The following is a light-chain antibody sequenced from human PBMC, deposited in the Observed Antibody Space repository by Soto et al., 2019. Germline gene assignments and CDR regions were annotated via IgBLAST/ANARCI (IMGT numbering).Light chain of an antibody. CDR1: QDISSY. V-gene: IGKV1-9*01. CDR3: QQLKSYPLS. Sequence: DTQLTQSPSFLSASVGDRVTITYRTSQDISSYLAWYQQKPGKAPQLLISAASTLQSGVPSRFSGSGSGTEFTLTISSLQPEDFATYYCQQLKSYPLSFGGGTKVEI. J-gene: IGKJ4*01. CDR2: AAS.